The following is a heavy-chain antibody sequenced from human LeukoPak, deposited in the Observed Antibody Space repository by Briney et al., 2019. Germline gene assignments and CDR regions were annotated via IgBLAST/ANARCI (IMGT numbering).Heavy chain of an antibody. V-gene: IGHV4-59*01. CDR3: ASDTMVRGVIIPANY. J-gene: IGHJ4*02. D-gene: IGHD3-10*01. Sequence: SETLSLTCSVSGGSLSTYYWTWIRQSPGKGLEWIGYIYYSGSTNYNPSLKSRVTISVDTSKNQFSLNLSPVTAADTAVYYCASDTMVRGVIIPANYWGQGTLVTVSS. CDR2: IYYSGST. CDR1: GGSLSTYY.